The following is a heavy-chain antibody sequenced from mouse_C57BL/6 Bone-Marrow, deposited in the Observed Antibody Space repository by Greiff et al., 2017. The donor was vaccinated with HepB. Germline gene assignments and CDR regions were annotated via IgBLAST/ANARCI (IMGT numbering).Heavy chain of an antibody. V-gene: IGHV1-19*01. Sequence: EVQLQQSGPVLVKPGASVKMSCKASGYTFTDYYMNWVKQSHGKSLEWIGVINPYNGGTSYNQKFKGKATLTVDKSSSTAYMELNSLTSEDSAVYYCARRDYGYFDYWGQGTTLTVSS. CDR2: INPYNGGT. CDR3: ARRDYGYFDY. CDR1: GYTFTDYY. J-gene: IGHJ2*01. D-gene: IGHD1-1*02.